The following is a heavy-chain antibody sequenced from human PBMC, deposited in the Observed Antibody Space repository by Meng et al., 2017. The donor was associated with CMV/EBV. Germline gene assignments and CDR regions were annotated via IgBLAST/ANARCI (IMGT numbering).Heavy chain of an antibody. V-gene: IGHV3-23*01. CDR1: GFTFSSYA. CDR2: ISGSGGST. CDR3: AKDAHIVVVPAALYY. J-gene: IGHJ4*02. Sequence: GESLKISCAASGFTFSSYAMSWVRQAPGKGLEWVSAISGSGGSTYHADSVKGRFTISRDNSKNTLYLQMNSLRAEDTAVYYCAKDAHIVVVPAALYYWGQGTLVTVSS. D-gene: IGHD2-2*01.